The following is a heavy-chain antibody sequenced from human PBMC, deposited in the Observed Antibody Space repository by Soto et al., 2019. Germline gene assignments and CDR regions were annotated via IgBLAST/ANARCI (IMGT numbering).Heavy chain of an antibody. V-gene: IGHV1-3*01. CDR1: GYTFTSYT. CDR3: ARGGGWVGEASFDS. CDR2: INAGNGRE. D-gene: IGHD3-10*01. J-gene: IGHJ4*02. Sequence: QVQLEQSGAEVKKPGASVKVSCKTSGYTFTSYTLHWVRQAPGQGLEWMGWINAGNGREKYSQRFRDRVSLSTDKSAATAYMELRSLGSEDTAMYYWARGGGWVGEASFDSWGQGTLVTVSS.